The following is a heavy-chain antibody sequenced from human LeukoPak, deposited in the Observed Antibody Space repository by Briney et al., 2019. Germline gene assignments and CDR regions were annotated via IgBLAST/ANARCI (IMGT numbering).Heavy chain of an antibody. D-gene: IGHD2-2*01. Sequence: GGSLRLSCAASGFSFSSYEMNWVRQAPGKGLEWISYIGASGTLTHYADSVKGRFTISRDNAKNSLYLQMNSLRAEDTAVYYCARDRWSSTRTFDYWGQGTLVTVSS. CDR1: GFSFSSYE. CDR2: IGASGTLT. J-gene: IGHJ4*02. CDR3: ARDRWSSTRTFDY. V-gene: IGHV3-48*03.